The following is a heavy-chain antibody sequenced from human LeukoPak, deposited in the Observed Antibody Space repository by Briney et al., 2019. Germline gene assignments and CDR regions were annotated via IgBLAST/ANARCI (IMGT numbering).Heavy chain of an antibody. CDR3: ARGPHCTSTSCYYFDY. V-gene: IGHV4-59*01. D-gene: IGHD2-2*01. Sequence: SETLSLTCTVSGGSISSYYWSWIRQPPGKGLEWIGYIYYSGGTNYNPSLKSRVTISVDTSKNQFSLKLSSVTAADTAVYYCARGPHCTSTSCYYFDYWGQGTLVTVSS. CDR2: IYYSGGT. CDR1: GGSISSYY. J-gene: IGHJ4*02.